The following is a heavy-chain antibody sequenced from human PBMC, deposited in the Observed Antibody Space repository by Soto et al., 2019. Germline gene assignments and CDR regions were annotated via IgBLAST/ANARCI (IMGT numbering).Heavy chain of an antibody. J-gene: IGHJ4*02. Sequence: HVQLVESGGGVVQPGRSLRLSCAASGFTFSSYGMHWVRQAPGKGLEWVAVISYDGSNKYYADSVKGRFTISRDNSKNTLYLQMNSLRAEDTAVYYCAKEFYYWGQGTLVTVSS. CDR1: GFTFSSYG. CDR2: ISYDGSNK. V-gene: IGHV3-30*18. CDR3: AKEFYY.